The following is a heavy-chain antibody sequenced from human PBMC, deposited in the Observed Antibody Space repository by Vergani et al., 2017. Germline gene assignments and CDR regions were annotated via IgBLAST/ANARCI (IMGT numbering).Heavy chain of an antibody. D-gene: IGHD2-15*01. CDR3: ARLSTRLGYGSGGSCYSNYYYCMDV. CDR2: IYHSGST. Sequence: QVQLQQWGAGLLKPSETLSLTCAVYGGSFSGHYWSRIRQPPGKGLEWIGEIYHSGSTNYNPSLKSRVTISVDKSKNQFSLKLSSVTGADTAVYYCARLSTRLGYGSGGSCYSNYYYCMDVWGKGTTVTVSS. V-gene: IGHV4-34*01. CDR1: GGSFSGHY. J-gene: IGHJ6*03.